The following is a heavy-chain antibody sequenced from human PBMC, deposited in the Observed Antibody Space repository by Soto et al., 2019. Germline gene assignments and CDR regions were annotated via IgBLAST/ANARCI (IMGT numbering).Heavy chain of an antibody. V-gene: IGHV3-21*01. CDR2: ITSGSDYI. J-gene: IGHJ4*01. CDR3: TREHLVTIFRRGQRGSFDN. CDR1: GFTFSSYT. D-gene: IGHD3-9*01. Sequence: PGGSLRLSCAASGFTFSSYTMNWVRQAPGKGLEWVAFITSGSDYIYYADSVKGRFTISRDDANNSLFLQMSSLRAEDTAVYYCTREHLVTIFRRGQRGSFDNWSQGTLVTVSS.